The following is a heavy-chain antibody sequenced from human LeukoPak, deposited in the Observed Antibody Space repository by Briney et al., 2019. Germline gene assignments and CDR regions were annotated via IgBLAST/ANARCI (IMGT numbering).Heavy chain of an antibody. CDR3: ASGRGPADY. J-gene: IGHJ4*02. D-gene: IGHD3-10*01. Sequence: SETLSLTCAVYGGSFSGYYWSWIRQPPGKGLEWIGEINHSGSTNYNPSLKSRVTISVDTSKNQFSLKLSSVTAADTAVYYCASGRGPADYWGQGTLVTVSS. CDR2: INHSGST. V-gene: IGHV4-34*01. CDR1: GGSFSGYY.